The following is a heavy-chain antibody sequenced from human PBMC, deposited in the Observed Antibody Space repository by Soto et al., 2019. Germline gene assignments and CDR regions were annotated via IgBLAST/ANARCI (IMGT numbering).Heavy chain of an antibody. Sequence: SVKVSCKASGGTFSSYAISWVRQAPGQGLEWMGGIIPIFGTANYAQKFQGRVTITADESTSTAYMELSSLRSEDTAVYYCARSPTAMVGDYFDYWGQGTLVTVS. D-gene: IGHD5-18*01. V-gene: IGHV1-69*13. CDR3: ARSPTAMVGDYFDY. J-gene: IGHJ4*02. CDR2: IIPIFGTA. CDR1: GGTFSSYA.